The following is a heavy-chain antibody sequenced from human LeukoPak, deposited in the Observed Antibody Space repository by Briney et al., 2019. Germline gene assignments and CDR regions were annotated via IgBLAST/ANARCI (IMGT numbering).Heavy chain of an antibody. CDR1: GFTFSSYA. CDR3: AKTLNPGSSVYKPADY. D-gene: IGHD2-2*01. V-gene: IGHV3-23*01. CDR2: ISGSGGST. Sequence: PGGSLRLSCAASGFTFSSYAMSWVRQAPGKGLEWVSAISGSGGSTYYADSVKGRFTISRDNSKNTLYLQMNSLRAEDTAVYYCAKTLNPGSSVYKPADYWGQGTLVTVSS. J-gene: IGHJ4*02.